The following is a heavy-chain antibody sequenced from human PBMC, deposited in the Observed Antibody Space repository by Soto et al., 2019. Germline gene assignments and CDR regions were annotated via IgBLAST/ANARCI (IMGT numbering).Heavy chain of an antibody. CDR3: TRVLGALGNRWYLDL. Sequence: QVQLQESGPGLVKPSETLSLICAVSGGSISRSNWWSWVRQPPGKGLEWIGEIYHSGLTDYNPSLKCRVNMSIDKSKNQFSLNLTSVTAADTAIYYCTRVLGALGNRWYLDLWGRGTLVSVSS. J-gene: IGHJ2*01. D-gene: IGHD2-15*01. CDR2: IYHSGLT. V-gene: IGHV4-4*02. CDR1: GGSISRSNW.